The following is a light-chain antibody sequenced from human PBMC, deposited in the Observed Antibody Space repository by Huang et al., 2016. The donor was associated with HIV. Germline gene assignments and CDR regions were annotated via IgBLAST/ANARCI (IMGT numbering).Light chain of an antibody. V-gene: IGKV3-11*01. CDR1: QSLSSY. J-gene: IGKJ1*01. CDR2: GAS. Sequence: DIVLTQSPATLSLSPGERATLSCRASQSLSSYLAWYQQKPGQAPRLLIDGASNRATGIPARFSGSGSGTDFTLTISSREPEDFAVYYCQQRSNWPPWTFGQGTKVEIK. CDR3: QQRSNWPPWT.